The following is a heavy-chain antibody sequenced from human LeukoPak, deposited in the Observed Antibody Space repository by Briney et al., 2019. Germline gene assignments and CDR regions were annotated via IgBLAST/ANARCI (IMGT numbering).Heavy chain of an antibody. CDR2: INQSGST. D-gene: IGHD3-10*01. CDR1: GVSFSGHY. CDR3: ARGYGPGSYYNY. V-gene: IGHV4-34*01. Sequence: SETLSLTCTVYGVSFSGHYWSWIRQPPGKGLEWIGEINQSGSTNYNPSLKSRVTISVDTSKNQFSLRLSSVTAADTAVYYCARGYGPGSYYNYWGQGTLVTVSS. J-gene: IGHJ4*02.